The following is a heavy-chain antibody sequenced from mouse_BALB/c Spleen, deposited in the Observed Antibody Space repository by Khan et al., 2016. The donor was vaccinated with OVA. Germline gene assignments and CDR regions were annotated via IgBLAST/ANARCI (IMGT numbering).Heavy chain of an antibody. V-gene: IGHV3-2*02. CDR1: GYSITSDYA. J-gene: IGHJ2*01. Sequence: DVKLQESGPGLVKPSQSLSLTSTVTGYSITSDYAWNWIRQFPGNKLEWMGFISYSGNTNYNPSLKSRISITRDTSKNQFFLQLNSVTTEDTATYYCARVYGGDFDYWGQGTTLTVSS. D-gene: IGHD1-1*01. CDR3: ARVYGGDFDY. CDR2: ISYSGNT.